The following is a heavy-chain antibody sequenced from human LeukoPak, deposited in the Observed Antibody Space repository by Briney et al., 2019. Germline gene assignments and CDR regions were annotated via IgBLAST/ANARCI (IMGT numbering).Heavy chain of an antibody. CDR2: IYYSGST. CDR3: ARDGEWLPKNWFDP. Sequence: SETLSLTCTVSGGSISSYYWSWIRQPPGKGLEWIGYIYYSGSTNYNPSLKSRVTISVDTSKNQFSLKLSSVTAADTAVYYCARDGEWLPKNWFDPWGQGTLVTVSS. CDR1: GGSISSYY. J-gene: IGHJ5*02. D-gene: IGHD6-19*01. V-gene: IGHV4-59*12.